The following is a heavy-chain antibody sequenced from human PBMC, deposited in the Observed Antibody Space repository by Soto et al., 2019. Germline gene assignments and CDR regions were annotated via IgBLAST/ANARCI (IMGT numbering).Heavy chain of an antibody. J-gene: IGHJ6*02. CDR2: ISSSGTTI. D-gene: IGHD3-3*01. Sequence: GSLRLSCAASGFSFSSDEMNYVRQAPGKGLEWVSYISSSGTTIYYAGSVKGRFTISRDNAKNSLYLQMNSLRAEDTAVYYCASMIFGVVNDYSYYGMDVWGQGTTVTVSS. CDR1: GFSFSSDE. CDR3: ASMIFGVVNDYSYYGMDV. V-gene: IGHV3-48*03.